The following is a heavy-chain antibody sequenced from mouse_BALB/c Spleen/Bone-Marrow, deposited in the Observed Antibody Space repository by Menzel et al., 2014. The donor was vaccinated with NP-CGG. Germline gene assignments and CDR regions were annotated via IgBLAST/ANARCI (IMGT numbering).Heavy chain of an antibody. CDR2: IWSGGST. CDR1: GFSLTSYG. CDR3: ARNNGGYYSWFAY. Sequence: QVQLKESGPGLVQPSQSLSITCTVSGFSLTSYGVYWVRQSPGKGLEWLGVIWSGGSTDYNAAFISRLSISKDNSKSQVLFKMNSLQANDTAIYYCARNNGGYYSWFAYWGQGTLVTVSA. D-gene: IGHD2-3*01. J-gene: IGHJ3*01. V-gene: IGHV2-2*02.